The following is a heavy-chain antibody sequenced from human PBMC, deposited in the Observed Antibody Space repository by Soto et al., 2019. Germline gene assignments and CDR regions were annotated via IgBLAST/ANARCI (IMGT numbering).Heavy chain of an antibody. J-gene: IGHJ6*02. Sequence: ASVKVSCKASGYTFTSYGISWVRQAPGQGLEWMGWISAYNGNTNYAQKLQGRVTMTTDTSTSTAYMELRSLRSDDTAVYYCARDGRIVVVPAGRDYYYGMDVWGQGTTVTVSS. V-gene: IGHV1-18*04. CDR2: ISAYNGNT. CDR1: GYTFTSYG. D-gene: IGHD2-2*01. CDR3: ARDGRIVVVPAGRDYYYGMDV.